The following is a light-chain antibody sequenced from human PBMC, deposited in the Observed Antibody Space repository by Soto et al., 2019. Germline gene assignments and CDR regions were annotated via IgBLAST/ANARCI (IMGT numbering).Light chain of an antibody. V-gene: IGKV1-33*01. CDR2: DAS. CDR3: QQYDNLPPTWT. Sequence: DIQMSQSPSSLSASVGYRVTITCQASQDISNYLNWYQQKPGKSPNLLIYDASNLETGVPSRFSGSGSGTHFTFTISSPQPEDIATYYCQQYDNLPPTWTFGQGTKVDIK. J-gene: IGKJ1*01. CDR1: QDISNY.